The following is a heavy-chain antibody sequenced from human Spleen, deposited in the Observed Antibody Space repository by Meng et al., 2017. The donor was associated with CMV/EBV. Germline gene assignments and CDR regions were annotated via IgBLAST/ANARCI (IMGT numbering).Heavy chain of an antibody. Sequence: SGAASGFIISGSAVHWVRQASGRGLEWVGHMRNKANSFATAYAASVKGRFTISRDDSKSTAYLQMNSLKTEDTAVYYCTTLGPRGYWGQGTLVTVSS. CDR1: GFIISGSA. CDR3: TTLGPRGY. CDR2: MRNKANSFAT. J-gene: IGHJ4*02. D-gene: IGHD7-27*01. V-gene: IGHV3-73*01.